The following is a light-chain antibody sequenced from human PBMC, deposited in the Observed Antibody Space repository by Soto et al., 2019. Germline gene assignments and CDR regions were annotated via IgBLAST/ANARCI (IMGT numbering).Light chain of an antibody. CDR2: EGS. J-gene: IGLJ2*01. CDR1: SSDVGSYNL. V-gene: IGLV2-23*01. Sequence: QSALTQPASVSGSPGQSITISCTGTSSDVGSYNLVSWYQQHPGKAPKLMIYEGSKRPSGVSNRFSGSKSGNTASLTFSGLQAEVEADYYCCSYDVSRKVVFGGGTELAVL. CDR3: CSYDVSRKVV.